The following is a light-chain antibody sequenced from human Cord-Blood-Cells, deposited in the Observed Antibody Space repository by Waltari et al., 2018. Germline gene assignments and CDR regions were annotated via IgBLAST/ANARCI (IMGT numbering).Light chain of an antibody. CDR2: AAS. CDR3: QQSYSTPRKT. J-gene: IGKJ1*01. V-gene: IGKV1-39*01. CDR1: QSISSY. Sequence: DIQMTQSPSSLSASVGDRVTITCRASQSISSYLNWYQQKPGKAPKLLIYAASSLQSGVPSRFSSSGSGTDFTLTISSLQPEDFATYYCQQSYSTPRKTFGQGTKVEIK.